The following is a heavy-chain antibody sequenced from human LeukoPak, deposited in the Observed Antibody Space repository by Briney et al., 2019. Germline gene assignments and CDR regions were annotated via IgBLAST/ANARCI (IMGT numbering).Heavy chain of an antibody. Sequence: GGSLRLSCAASGFTFSSYAVHWVRQAPGKGLEWVAVISYDGGNKYYADSVKGRFTISRDNPKNTLYLQMNSLRAEDTAVYYCARDRGGYYDSSATRSDAFDIWGQGTMVTVSS. CDR1: GFTFSSYA. CDR2: ISYDGGNK. J-gene: IGHJ3*02. D-gene: IGHD3-22*01. V-gene: IGHV3-30-3*01. CDR3: ARDRGGYYDSSATRSDAFDI.